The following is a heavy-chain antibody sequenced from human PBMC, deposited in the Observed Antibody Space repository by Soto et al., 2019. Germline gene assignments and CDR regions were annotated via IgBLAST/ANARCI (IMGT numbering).Heavy chain of an antibody. D-gene: IGHD3-22*01. CDR3: AQGTYYYDSSGYYYPFDY. V-gene: IGHV2-5*02. CDR1: GFSLSTSGVG. CDR2: IYWDDDK. Sequence: QITLKESGPTLVKPTQTLTLTCTFSGFSLSTSGVGVGWIRQPPGKALEWLALIYWDDDKRYSPSLKSRLTITKDTSKNQVVLTMTNRDPVDTATYYCAQGTYYYDSSGYYYPFDYWCQGTLVTVSS. J-gene: IGHJ4*02.